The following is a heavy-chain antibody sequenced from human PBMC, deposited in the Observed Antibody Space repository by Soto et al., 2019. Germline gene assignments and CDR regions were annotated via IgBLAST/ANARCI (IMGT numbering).Heavy chain of an antibody. CDR2: IIPILGIA. Sequence: GASVKVSCKASGGTFSSYTISWVRQAPGQGLEWMGRIIPILGIANYAQKFQGRVTITADKSTSTAYMELSSLRSEDTAVYYCASDPSPYCSSTSRYSWFDPWGQGTLVTVSS. V-gene: IGHV1-69*02. D-gene: IGHD2-2*01. CDR1: GGTFSSYT. J-gene: IGHJ5*02. CDR3: ASDPSPYCSSTSRYSWFDP.